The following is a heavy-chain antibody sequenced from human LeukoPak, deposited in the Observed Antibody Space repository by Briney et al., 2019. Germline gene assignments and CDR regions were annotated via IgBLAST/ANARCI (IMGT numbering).Heavy chain of an antibody. CDR1: GGSISSGSYY. Sequence: SQTLSLTCTVSGGSISSGSYYWSWIRQPAGKGLEWIGRIYTSGSTNYNPSLKSRVTISVDTSKNQFSLRLSSVTAADTAVYYCAVQTKDIVVVPAAIRGGGFDYWGQGTLVTVSS. J-gene: IGHJ4*02. CDR2: IYTSGST. CDR3: AVQTKDIVVVPAAIRGGGFDY. V-gene: IGHV4-61*02. D-gene: IGHD2-2*01.